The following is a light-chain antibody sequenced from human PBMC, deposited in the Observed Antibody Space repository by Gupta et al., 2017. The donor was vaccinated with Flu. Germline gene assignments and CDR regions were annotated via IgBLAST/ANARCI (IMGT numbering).Light chain of an antibody. CDR1: QNVTTW. CDR3: QHYTSFS. V-gene: IGKV1-5*03. CDR2: RVS. J-gene: IGKJ1*01. Sequence: DIQMTQSPSTLSASVGDRVTITCRASQNVTTWLAWYQQRPGNAPRLLIYRVSTLESGVQSSFNGSGSGTEFTLTITGLQTDDSDTYYCQHYTSFSFGHGTKVEI.